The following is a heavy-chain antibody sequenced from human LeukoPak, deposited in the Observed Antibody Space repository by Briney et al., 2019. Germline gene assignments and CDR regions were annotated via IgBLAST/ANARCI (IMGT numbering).Heavy chain of an antibody. J-gene: IGHJ5*02. Sequence: PSETLSLTCTVSGGSISSSSYYWGWIRQPPGKGLEWIGSIYYSGSTYYNPSLKSRVTISVDTSKNQFSLKLSSVTAADTAVYYCARHITVGVYSSSWQIPRDNWFDPWGQGTLVTVSS. V-gene: IGHV4-39*01. D-gene: IGHD6-13*01. CDR3: ARHITVGVYSSSWQIPRDNWFDP. CDR2: IYYSGST. CDR1: GGSISSSSYY.